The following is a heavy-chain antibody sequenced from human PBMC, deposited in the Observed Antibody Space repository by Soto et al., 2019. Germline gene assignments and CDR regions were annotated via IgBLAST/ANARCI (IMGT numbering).Heavy chain of an antibody. Sequence: GASVKVSCKASGGTFSSYTIIWVRQAPGQGLEWMGRIIPTLGIANYAQKFQGRVTITADKSTSTAYMELSSLRSEDTAVYYCASTASIFGVRNDYWGQGTLVTVSS. CDR1: GGTFSSYT. CDR3: ASTASIFGVRNDY. V-gene: IGHV1-69*02. CDR2: IIPTLGIA. D-gene: IGHD3-3*01. J-gene: IGHJ4*02.